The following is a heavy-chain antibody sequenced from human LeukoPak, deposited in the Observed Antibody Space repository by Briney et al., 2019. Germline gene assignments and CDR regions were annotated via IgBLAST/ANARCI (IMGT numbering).Heavy chain of an antibody. Sequence: PGGSLRLSSAASGFTFSSYGMHWVPQAPGHGLKWVAVTRFDGSIKQYADSVKGRFTISRDDSKNTLYLQMNFLKSEDTAVYYCARWGGTRQYYFDYWGQGTLVTVSS. CDR1: GFTFSSYG. D-gene: IGHD1-1*01. CDR2: TRFDGSIK. CDR3: ARWGGTRQYYFDY. V-gene: IGHV3-33*01. J-gene: IGHJ4*02.